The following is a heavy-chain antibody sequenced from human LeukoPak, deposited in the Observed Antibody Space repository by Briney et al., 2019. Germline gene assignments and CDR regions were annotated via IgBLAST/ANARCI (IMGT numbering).Heavy chain of an antibody. V-gene: IGHV1-18*01. D-gene: IGHD4-17*01. CDR3: AREIYGRFDY. CDR2: INPYNGNT. J-gene: IGHJ4*02. Sequence: ASVKVSCKASGGTFSSYGISWVRQAPGQGPECMGWINPYNGNTNYALKVQGRVTMTTDTSTSTAYLELRSLRSDDTAIYYCAREIYGRFDYWGQGTLVTVSS. CDR1: GGTFSSYG.